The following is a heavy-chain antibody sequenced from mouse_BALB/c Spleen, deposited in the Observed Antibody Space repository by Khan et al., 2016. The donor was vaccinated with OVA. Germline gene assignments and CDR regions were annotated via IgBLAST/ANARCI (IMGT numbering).Heavy chain of an antibody. CDR3: ARSTWYFDV. V-gene: IGHV1-39*01. Sequence: EVELVESGPELEKPGASVKISCKASGYSFTGYNMNWVKQSNGKSLEWIGNIDPYYGGISYNQKFKGKATLTVDKSSSTAYMQLKRLTSEDSAVYYCARSTWYFDVWGAGTTVTVSS. J-gene: IGHJ1*01. CDR1: GYSFTGYN. CDR2: IDPYYGGI.